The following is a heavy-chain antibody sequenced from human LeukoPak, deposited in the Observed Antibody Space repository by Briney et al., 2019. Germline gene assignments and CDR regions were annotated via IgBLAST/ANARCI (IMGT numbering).Heavy chain of an antibody. D-gene: IGHD3-22*01. CDR3: ARVTITMIVVVIDY. V-gene: IGHV4-59*08. CDR1: SGSISSDY. Sequence: SETLSLTCTVSSGSISSDYWSWIRQPPGKGLEWIGYISYTGDTNYNPSLKSRVTISIDTSKNQFSLRLNSVTAADTAVYYCARVTITMIVVVIDYWGQGTLVTVSS. J-gene: IGHJ4*02. CDR2: ISYTGDT.